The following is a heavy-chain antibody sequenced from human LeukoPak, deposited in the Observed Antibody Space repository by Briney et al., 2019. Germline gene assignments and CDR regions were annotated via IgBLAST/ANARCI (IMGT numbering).Heavy chain of an antibody. CDR2: ITHTGST. V-gene: IGHV4-34*01. CDR3: ARSKWDIVLMVYAIRSNWFDP. D-gene: IGHD2-8*01. Sequence: SETLSLTCGVYTGSFSGYYWSWIRQPPGKGLEWIGEITHTGSTNYNPSLSSRVTISVDTSKNQISLRLSAVTAADTAVYYCARSKWDIVLMVYAIRSNWFDPWGQGTLVTVSS. CDR1: TGSFSGYY. J-gene: IGHJ5*02.